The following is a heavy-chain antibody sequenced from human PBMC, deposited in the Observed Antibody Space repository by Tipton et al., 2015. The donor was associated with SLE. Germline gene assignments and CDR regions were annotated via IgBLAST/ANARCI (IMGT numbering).Heavy chain of an antibody. Sequence: TLSLTCTVSGGSISSGGYYWSWIRQHPGKGLEWIGYIYYSGSTYYNPSLKSRVTISVDTSKNQFSLKLSSVTAADTAVYYCARRSPSDYYDSSGYSYFDYWGQGTLVTASS. D-gene: IGHD3-22*01. CDR2: IYYSGST. CDR3: ARRSPSDYYDSSGYSYFDY. CDR1: GGSISSGGYY. J-gene: IGHJ4*02. V-gene: IGHV4-31*03.